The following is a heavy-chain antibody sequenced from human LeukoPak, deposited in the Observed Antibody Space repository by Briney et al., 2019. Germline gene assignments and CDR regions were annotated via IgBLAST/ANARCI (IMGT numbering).Heavy chain of an antibody. CDR3: ARDGPPAGAGDFDY. J-gene: IGHJ4*02. Sequence: TGGSLRLSCAASGFITRTYSMGWVRQAPGKGLEWVSYIGSTSIYADSVKGRFTISRDNAKNTLYLQMNSLRAEDTAVYYCARDGPPAGAGDFDYWGQGTPVTVSS. CDR2: IGSTSI. D-gene: IGHD2-2*01. CDR1: GFITRTYS. V-gene: IGHV3-48*01.